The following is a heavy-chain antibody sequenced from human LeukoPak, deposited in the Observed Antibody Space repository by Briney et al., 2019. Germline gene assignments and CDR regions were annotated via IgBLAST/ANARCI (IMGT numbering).Heavy chain of an antibody. J-gene: IGHJ6*03. CDR2: IYYSGST. CDR1: GGSISSSSYY. CDR3: ARNIAPEGYYYYMDV. D-gene: IGHD6-13*01. V-gene: IGHV4-39*07. Sequence: SETLSLTCTVSGGSISSSSYYWGWIRQPPGKGLEWIGSIYYSGSTNYNPSLKSRVTISLDTSKNQFSLRLSSVTAADTAVYYCARNIAPEGYYYYMDVWGKGTTVTVSS.